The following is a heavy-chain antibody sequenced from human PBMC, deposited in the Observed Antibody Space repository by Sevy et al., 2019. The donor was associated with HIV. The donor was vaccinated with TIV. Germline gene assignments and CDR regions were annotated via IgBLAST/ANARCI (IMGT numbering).Heavy chain of an antibody. Sequence: GGSLRLSCAASGFTFSSYAMHWVRQAPGKGLEWMAVISYDGSNKYYADSVKGRFTISRDNSKNMLYLQMNSLRAEDTAVYYCARDMPSAVVTWARVRPFDYWGQGTLVTVSS. CDR1: GFTFSSYA. V-gene: IGHV3-30-3*01. J-gene: IGHJ4*02. CDR2: ISYDGSNK. D-gene: IGHD5-18*01. CDR3: ARDMPSAVVTWARVRPFDY.